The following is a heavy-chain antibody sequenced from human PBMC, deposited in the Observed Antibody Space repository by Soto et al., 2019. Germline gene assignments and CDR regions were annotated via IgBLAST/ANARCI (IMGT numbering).Heavy chain of an antibody. CDR3: ARDSSGYYGSWFDP. Sequence: GASVKVSCKASGGTFSSYAISWVRQAPGQGLEWMGGISPIYGTTNYAQKFQGRVTMTADESTSTAYMELSSLRSDDTAVYYCARDSSGYYGSWFDPWGQGTLVTVSS. CDR1: GGTFSSYA. J-gene: IGHJ5*02. D-gene: IGHD3-22*01. CDR2: ISPIYGTT. V-gene: IGHV1-69*13.